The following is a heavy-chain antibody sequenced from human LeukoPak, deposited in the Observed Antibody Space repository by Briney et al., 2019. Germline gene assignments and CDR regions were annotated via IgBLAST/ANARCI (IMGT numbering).Heavy chain of an antibody. J-gene: IGHJ4*02. D-gene: IGHD3-10*01. CDR1: GFTFSDYA. CDR2: VRGSGGST. V-gene: IGHV3-23*01. CDR3: AKEKYGSGSFRLYYFDY. Sequence: GGSLRLSCAASGFTFSDYAMSWVRQASGKGLEWVSAVRGSGGSTYYADSVKGRFTISRDNSKNTLYLQMNSLRAEDTAVYYCAKEKYGSGSFRLYYFDYWGQGTLVTVSS.